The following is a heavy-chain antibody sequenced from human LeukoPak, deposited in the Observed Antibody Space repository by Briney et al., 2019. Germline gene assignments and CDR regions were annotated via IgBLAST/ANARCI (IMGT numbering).Heavy chain of an antibody. CDR1: GYTLTELS. CDR2: FDPEDGET. D-gene: IGHD3-10*01. Sequence: ASVKVSCKVSGYTLTELSMHCVRQAPGKGLEWMGGFDPEDGETIYAQKFQGRVTMTEDTSTDTAYMELSSLRSEDTAVYYCATNYGSGSYSAFDIWGQGTMVTVSS. J-gene: IGHJ3*02. V-gene: IGHV1-24*01. CDR3: ATNYGSGSYSAFDI.